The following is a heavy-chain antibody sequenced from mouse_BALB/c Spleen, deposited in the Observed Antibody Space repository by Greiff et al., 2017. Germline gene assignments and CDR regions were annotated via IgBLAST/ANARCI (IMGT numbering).Heavy chain of an antibody. V-gene: IGHV1-7*01. CDR3: ALGLDYDEGDY. D-gene: IGHD2-4*01. Sequence: QVQLQQSGAELAKPGASVKMSCKASGYTFTSYWMHWVKQRPGQGLEWIGYINPSTGYTEYNQKFKDKATLTADKSSSTAYMQLSSLTSEDSAVYYCALGLDYDEGDYWGQGTTLTVSS. CDR1: GYTFTSYW. CDR2: INPSTGYT. J-gene: IGHJ2*01.